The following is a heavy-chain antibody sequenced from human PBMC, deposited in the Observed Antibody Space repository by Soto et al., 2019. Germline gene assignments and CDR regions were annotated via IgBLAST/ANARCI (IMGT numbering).Heavy chain of an antibody. CDR3: AHIVVAGLGYYFDY. Sequence: QITLKESGPTLVKPTQTLTLTCTFSGFSLSSTRMAVAWIRQPPGKALEWLALIYLDDDKRYSPFLKSRLTITKDTSKNQVVLTMSNMDPVDTARYYCAHIVVAGLGYYFDYWGQGTLVTVSS. J-gene: IGHJ4*02. V-gene: IGHV2-5*02. CDR2: IYLDDDK. CDR1: GFSLSSTRMA. D-gene: IGHD6-19*01.